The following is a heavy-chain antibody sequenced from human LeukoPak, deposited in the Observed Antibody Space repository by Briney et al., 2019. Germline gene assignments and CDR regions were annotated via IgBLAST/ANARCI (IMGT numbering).Heavy chain of an antibody. CDR2: ISYDGSNK. V-gene: IGHV3-30*18. CDR3: AKDQLWLTQYYFDY. Sequence: PGGSLRLSCAVSGFTFSSYGMHWVRQAPGKGLKWVAVISYDGSNKYYADSVKGRFTISRDNSKNTLYLQMNSLRAEDTAVYYCAKDQLWLTQYYFDYWGQGTLVTVSS. D-gene: IGHD3-10*01. J-gene: IGHJ4*02. CDR1: GFTFSSYG.